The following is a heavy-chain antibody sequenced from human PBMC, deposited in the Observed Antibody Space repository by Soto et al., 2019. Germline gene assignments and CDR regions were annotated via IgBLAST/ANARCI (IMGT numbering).Heavy chain of an antibody. CDR2: INTYNGNT. J-gene: IGHJ3*02. V-gene: IGHV1-18*01. D-gene: IGHD6-13*01. Sequence: VQLVQSGVEVKKPGASVKVSCKASGYTFTSHGISWVRQAPGQGLEWMGWINTYNGNTNYAQKVQGRVTMTTETSTSTAYMELRSLRSDGTAVYYCARDLLYSTRSTVRFDIWGQGTMLTVSS. CDR1: GYTFTSHG. CDR3: ARDLLYSTRSTVRFDI.